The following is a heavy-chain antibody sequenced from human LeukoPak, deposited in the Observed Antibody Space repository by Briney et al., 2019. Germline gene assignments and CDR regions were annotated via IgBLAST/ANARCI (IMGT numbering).Heavy chain of an antibody. CDR1: GGTFSSYA. CDR2: INAGNGNT. V-gene: IGHV1-3*01. Sequence: ASVKVSCKASGGTFSSYAISWVRQAPGQGLEWMGWINAGNGNTKYSQKFQGRVTITRDTSASTAYMELSSLRSEDTAVYYCARVTYYYDSSGSPLDYWGQGTLVTVSS. J-gene: IGHJ4*02. CDR3: ARVTYYYDSSGSPLDY. D-gene: IGHD3-22*01.